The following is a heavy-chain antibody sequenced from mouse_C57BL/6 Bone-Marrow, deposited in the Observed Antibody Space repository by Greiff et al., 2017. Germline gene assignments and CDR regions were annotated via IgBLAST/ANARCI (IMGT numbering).Heavy chain of an antibody. CDR2: IYPRSGNT. Sequence: VQLQQSGAELARPGASVKLSCKASGYTFTSYGISWVKQRTGQGLEWIGEIYPRSGNTYYNEKFKGKATLTADKSSSTAYMELRSLKSEDSAVYFGARRGYGYDGNYAMDYWGQGTSVTVSS. CDR3: ARRGYGYDGNYAMDY. CDR1: GYTFTSYG. V-gene: IGHV1-81*01. J-gene: IGHJ4*01. D-gene: IGHD2-2*01.